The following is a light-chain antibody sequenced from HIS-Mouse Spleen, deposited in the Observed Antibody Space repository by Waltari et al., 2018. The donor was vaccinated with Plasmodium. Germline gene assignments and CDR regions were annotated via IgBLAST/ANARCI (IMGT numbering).Light chain of an antibody. CDR1: ALPKKS. V-gene: IGLV3-10*01. J-gene: IGLJ3*02. CDR2: EDS. Sequence: SYELTQPPSVYVSPGQTARITCYGDALPKKSAYWYQQKSGQAPVLVIYEDSKRPSGIPERFSGSSSGTKATLTISGAQVEDEADYYCYSTDSSGNHWVFGGGTKLTVL. CDR3: YSTDSSGNHWV.